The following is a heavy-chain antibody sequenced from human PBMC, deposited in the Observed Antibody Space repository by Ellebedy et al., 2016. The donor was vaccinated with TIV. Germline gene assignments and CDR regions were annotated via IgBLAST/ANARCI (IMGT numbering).Heavy chain of an antibody. Sequence: GGSLRLXXAASGFTFSSYDMHWVRQATGKGLEWVSAIGTAGDTYYPGSVKGRFTISRENAKNSLYLQMNSLRAGDTAVYYCARAYRDYGDRYWYFDLWGRGTLVTVSS. CDR3: ARAYRDYGDRYWYFDL. D-gene: IGHD4-17*01. V-gene: IGHV3-13*01. CDR2: IGTAGDT. CDR1: GFTFSSYD. J-gene: IGHJ2*01.